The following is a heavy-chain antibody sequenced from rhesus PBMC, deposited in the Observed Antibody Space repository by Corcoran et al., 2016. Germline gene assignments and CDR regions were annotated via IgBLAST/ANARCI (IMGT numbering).Heavy chain of an antibody. CDR1: GFTCSSHW. D-gene: IGHD6-13*01. V-gene: IGHV3S42*01. CDR2: INSGGGST. CDR3: ARGGAAGRD. J-gene: IGHJ4*01. Sequence: EVQLGESGGGLAKPGGSLRLSCAASGFTCSSHWMNWVRQSPGKGLEWISVINSGGGSTYNAASVTGRFTISRDNSKNTLSLQMNSLRAEDTAVYYCARGGAAGRDWGQGVLVTVSS.